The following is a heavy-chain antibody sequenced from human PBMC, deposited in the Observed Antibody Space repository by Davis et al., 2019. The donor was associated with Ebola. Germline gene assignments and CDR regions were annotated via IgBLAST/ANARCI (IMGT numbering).Heavy chain of an antibody. CDR1: GFTVSSNY. D-gene: IGHD3-22*01. CDR3: AKDWGGYYDSSGYLDY. V-gene: IGHV3-53*04. CDR2: IYSGGST. J-gene: IGHJ4*02. Sequence: GESLKISCAASGFTVSSNYMSWVRQAPGKGLEWVSVIYSGGSTYYADSVKGRFTISRHNSKNTLYLQMNSLRAEDTAVYYCAKDWGGYYDSSGYLDYWGQGTLVTVSS.